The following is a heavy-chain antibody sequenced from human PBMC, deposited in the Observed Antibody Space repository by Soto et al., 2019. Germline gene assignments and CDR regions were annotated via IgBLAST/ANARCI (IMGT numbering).Heavy chain of an antibody. J-gene: IGHJ2*01. CDR2: INPGGVST. CDR3: ARGGNGDNVGYWYFDL. D-gene: IGHD4-17*01. Sequence: QVQLVQSGAEVKKPGASVEVSCKASGYTFTTYYIHWVRHAPGQGLEWMGVINPGGVSTKYAQKFQDRVTMPSATSTSTVYMDLSSLRSEDTAVYFCARGGNGDNVGYWYFDLWGRGTQVTVSP. V-gene: IGHV1-46*01. CDR1: GYTFTTYY.